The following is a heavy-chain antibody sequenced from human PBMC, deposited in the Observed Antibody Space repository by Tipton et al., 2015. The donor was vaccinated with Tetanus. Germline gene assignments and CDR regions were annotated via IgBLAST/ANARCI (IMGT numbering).Heavy chain of an antibody. CDR1: GGSISSYY. CDR3: ARLYSYGSLYWFDP. CDR2: IYYSGST. V-gene: IGHV4-59*01. J-gene: IGHJ5*02. D-gene: IGHD5-18*01. Sequence: TLSLTCTVSGGSISSYYWSWIRQPPGKGPEWIGYIYYSGSTNYNPSLESRVTISVDTSKNQFSLKLRSVTAADTAVYYCARLYSYGSLYWFDPWGQGTLVTVSS.